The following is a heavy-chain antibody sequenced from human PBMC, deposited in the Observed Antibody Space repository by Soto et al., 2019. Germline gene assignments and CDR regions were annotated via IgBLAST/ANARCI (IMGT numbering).Heavy chain of an antibody. Sequence: QLQLQESGSGLVKPSQTLSLTCAVYGGSISSGGYSWRWIRQPPGKGLEWIGYIYHSGSTYYNPSLKSRVTISVDSSKNQFSLKRSSVTAADTAVYYCARVPGPWGQGNLVTVSS. J-gene: IGHJ5*02. CDR1: GGSISSGGYS. CDR2: IYHSGST. CDR3: ARVPGP. V-gene: IGHV4-30-2*01.